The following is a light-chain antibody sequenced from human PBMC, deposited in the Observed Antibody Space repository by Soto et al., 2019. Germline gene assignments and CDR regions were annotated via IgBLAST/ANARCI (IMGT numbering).Light chain of an antibody. Sequence: QSALTQPASVSGSPGQSITISCTGTSSDVGGYNYVSWYQQHPGKAPKVVIYDVSNRPSGVSNRFSGSKSGNTASLTISGLQAEDEADYYCSSYTSSSTVVFGGGTKLTVL. CDR1: SSDVGGYNY. CDR3: SSYTSSSTVV. V-gene: IGLV2-14*01. J-gene: IGLJ2*01. CDR2: DVS.